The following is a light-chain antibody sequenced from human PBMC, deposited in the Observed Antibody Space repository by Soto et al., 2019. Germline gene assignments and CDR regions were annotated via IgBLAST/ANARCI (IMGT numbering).Light chain of an antibody. CDR3: QSYDSTLYVV. J-gene: IGLJ2*01. V-gene: IGLV1-40*01. Sequence: QSVLTQPPSVSGAPGQRVTISCTGGSSNIGAGFDVHWYRQLPGAAPELLIYGNTNRPSGVPDRFSGSNSGTSASLAITGLQAEYEADYYCQSYDSTLYVVFGGGTQLTVL. CDR1: SSNIGAGFD. CDR2: GNT.